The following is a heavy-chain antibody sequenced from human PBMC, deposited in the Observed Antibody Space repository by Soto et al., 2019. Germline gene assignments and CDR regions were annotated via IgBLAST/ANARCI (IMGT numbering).Heavy chain of an antibody. Sequence: QVQLVQSGAEVKKPGSSVKVSCKASGGTFSSYAISWVRQAPGQGLEWMGGIIPIFGTANYAQKFQGRVTITADESTSTAYMELSSLRSDDTAVYYCAISSLPAAIGRARYYYNGVDVWGQGATVTVS. J-gene: IGHJ6*02. D-gene: IGHD2-2*01. CDR2: IIPIFGTA. CDR3: AISSLPAAIGRARYYYNGVDV. CDR1: GGTFSSYA. V-gene: IGHV1-69*01.